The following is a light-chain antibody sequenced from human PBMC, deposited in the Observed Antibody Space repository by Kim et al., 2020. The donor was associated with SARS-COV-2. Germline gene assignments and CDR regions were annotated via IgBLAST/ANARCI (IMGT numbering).Light chain of an antibody. J-gene: IGKJ4*01. Sequence: EIVMTQSPATLSVSPGERVTLSCRASQSISSNLAWYQQKPGQAPRLLIYGASTRATGIPARFSGSGSGTEFTLTISSLQSEDFAVYYCQQYNDFLTFGGGTKVDIK. CDR1: QSISSN. CDR2: GAS. CDR3: QQYNDFLT. V-gene: IGKV3-15*01.